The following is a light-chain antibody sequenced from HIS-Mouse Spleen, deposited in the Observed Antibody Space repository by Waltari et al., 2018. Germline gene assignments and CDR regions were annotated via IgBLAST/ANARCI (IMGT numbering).Light chain of an antibody. CDR1: SSNIGSNY. CDR2: RNN. CDR3: AAWDDSLSGPV. Sequence: QSVLTQPPSASGTPGQRVTISCSGSSSNIGSNYVYWYQQLPGTAPNLLIYRNNQRPSVVPYRFSGSKSGTSASLAISGLRSEDEADYYCAAWDDSLSGPVFGGGTKLTVL. V-gene: IGLV1-47*01. J-gene: IGLJ3*02.